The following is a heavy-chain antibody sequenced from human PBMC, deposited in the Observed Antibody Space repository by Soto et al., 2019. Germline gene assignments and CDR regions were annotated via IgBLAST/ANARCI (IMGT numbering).Heavy chain of an antibody. Sequence: PGGSLRLSCAASGFTFSGSAMHWVRQASGKGLEWVGRIRSKANSYATAYAASVKGRFTISRDDSKNTAYLQMNSLKTEDTAVYYCTRTPGIAAAGTAFYYYYYMDVWGKGTKVTVSS. CDR2: IRSKANSYAT. V-gene: IGHV3-73*01. CDR3: TRTPGIAAAGTAFYYYYYMDV. D-gene: IGHD6-13*01. J-gene: IGHJ6*03. CDR1: GFTFSGSA.